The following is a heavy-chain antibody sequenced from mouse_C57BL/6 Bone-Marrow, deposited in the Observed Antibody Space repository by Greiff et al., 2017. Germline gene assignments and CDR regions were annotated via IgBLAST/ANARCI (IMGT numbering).Heavy chain of an antibody. CDR1: GFTFSDFY. D-gene: IGHD1-2*01. CDR3: ARDHHYYGLDY. Sequence: EVKVEESGGGLVQSGRSLRLSCATSGFTFSDFYMEWVRQAPGKGLEWIAASRNKANDYTTEYSASVKGRFIVSRDTSQSILYLQMNALRAEDTAIYYCARDHHYYGLDYWGQGTTLTVSS. J-gene: IGHJ2*01. V-gene: IGHV7-1*01. CDR2: SRNKANDYTT.